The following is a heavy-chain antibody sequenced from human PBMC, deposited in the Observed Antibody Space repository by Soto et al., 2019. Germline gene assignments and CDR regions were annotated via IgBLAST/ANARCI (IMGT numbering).Heavy chain of an antibody. CDR3: ARDPGYDILTGSYYFDY. J-gene: IGHJ4*02. Sequence: GGSLRLSCAVSEIIFSGYGMHWVRQAPGKGLEWVAVIRFDGSNIHYADSVKGRFTISRDNSKNTLYLQMNSLRAEDTAVYYCARDPGYDILTGSYYFDYWGQGTLVTVSS. D-gene: IGHD3-9*01. V-gene: IGHV3-33*01. CDR2: IRFDGSNI. CDR1: EIIFSGYG.